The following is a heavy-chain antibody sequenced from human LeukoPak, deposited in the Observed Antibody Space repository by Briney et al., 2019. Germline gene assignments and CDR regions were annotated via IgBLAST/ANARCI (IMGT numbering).Heavy chain of an antibody. D-gene: IGHD6-19*01. V-gene: IGHV3-30-3*01. CDR2: ISYDGSNK. J-gene: IGHJ4*02. CDR3: ARDNRGSIAVAGTFDY. CDR1: GFTFSSYA. Sequence: GGSLTLSCAASGFTFSSYAMHWLRQAPGKGLEWVAVISYDGSNKYYADSVKGRFTISRDNSKNTLYLQMNSLRAEDTAVYYCARDNRGSIAVAGTFDYWGQGTLVTVSS.